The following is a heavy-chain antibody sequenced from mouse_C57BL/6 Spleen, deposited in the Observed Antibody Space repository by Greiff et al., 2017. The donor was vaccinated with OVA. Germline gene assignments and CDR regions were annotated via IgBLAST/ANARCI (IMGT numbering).Heavy chain of an antibody. J-gene: IGHJ4*01. CDR2: ISSGSSTI. D-gene: IGHD1-1*01. V-gene: IGHV5-17*01. Sequence: DVMLVESGGGLVKPGGSLKLSCAASGFTFSDYGMHWVRQAPEKGLEWVVYISSGSSTIYYADTVKGRFTISRDYAKNTLFLQMTSLRSEDTAMYYCASITTVVAHYYYAMDYWGQGTSVTVSS. CDR1: GFTFSDYG. CDR3: ASITTVVAHYYYAMDY.